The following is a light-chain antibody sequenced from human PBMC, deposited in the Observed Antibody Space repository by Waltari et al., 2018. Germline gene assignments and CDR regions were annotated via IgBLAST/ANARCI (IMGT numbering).Light chain of an antibody. CDR1: QSISSW. Sequence: DIQMTQTPSPLSASVGDRVTITCRASQSISSWLAWYQQKPGKAPKLLIYKASSLESGVPSRFSGSGSGTEFTLTISSLQPDDFATYYCQPYNSAGTFGQGTKVEIK. J-gene: IGKJ1*01. CDR3: QPYNSAGT. CDR2: KAS. V-gene: IGKV1-5*03.